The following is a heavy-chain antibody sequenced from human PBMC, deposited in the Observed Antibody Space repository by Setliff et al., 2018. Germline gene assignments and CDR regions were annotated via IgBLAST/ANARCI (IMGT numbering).Heavy chain of an antibody. CDR3: ARELRSPYWHLGS. Sequence: SVKVSCKSSGGTFSGSGITWVRQAPGQGLQWLGRFIPILGATNYAQNFQGRVTITADESTSTGYMELRSLGSDDTAVYYCARELRSPYWHLGSWGQGTQVTVSS. V-gene: IGHV1-69*13. CDR2: FIPILGAT. J-gene: IGHJ5*01. D-gene: IGHD3-16*01. CDR1: GGTFSGSG.